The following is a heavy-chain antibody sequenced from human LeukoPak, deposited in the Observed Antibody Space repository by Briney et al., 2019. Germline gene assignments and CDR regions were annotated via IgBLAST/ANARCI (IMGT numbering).Heavy chain of an antibody. V-gene: IGHV3-23*01. J-gene: IGHJ4*02. CDR2: ISDSGGST. D-gene: IGHD4-17*01. CDR1: GFTFSSYA. Sequence: PGGSLRLSCAASGFTFSSYAMGWVRQAPGKGLEWVSAISDSGGSTYYADSVKGRFTISRDNSKNTLYLQINSLRAEDTAVYYCAKQRSKLDYWGQGTLVTVSS. CDR3: AKQRSKLDY.